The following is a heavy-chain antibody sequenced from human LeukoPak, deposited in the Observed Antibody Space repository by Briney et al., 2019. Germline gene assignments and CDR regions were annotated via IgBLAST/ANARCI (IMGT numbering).Heavy chain of an antibody. CDR3: AIGATDTPYYFDY. V-gene: IGHV4-59*08. Sequence: KSSETLSLTCTVSGGTISSYYWSWIRQPPGKGLEWIAYIDYSGSTNYNPSLKSRVTISVDTSKNQFSLKLSSVTAADMAVYYCAIGATDTPYYFDYWGQGTLVTVSS. J-gene: IGHJ4*02. D-gene: IGHD1-1*01. CDR2: IDYSGST. CDR1: GGTISSYY.